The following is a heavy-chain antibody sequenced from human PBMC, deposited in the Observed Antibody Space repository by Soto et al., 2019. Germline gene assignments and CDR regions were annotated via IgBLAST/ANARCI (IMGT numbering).Heavy chain of an antibody. CDR3: ARVNVFGVVLMRAEFDY. Sequence: GASVKVSCKASGGTFSSYAISWVRQAPGQGLEWMGGIIPIFGTANYAQKFQGRVTITADESTSTAYMELSSLRSEDTAVYYCARVNVFGVVLMRAEFDYWGRGTLVTVSS. J-gene: IGHJ4*02. D-gene: IGHD3-3*01. CDR2: IIPIFGTA. CDR1: GGTFSSYA. V-gene: IGHV1-69*13.